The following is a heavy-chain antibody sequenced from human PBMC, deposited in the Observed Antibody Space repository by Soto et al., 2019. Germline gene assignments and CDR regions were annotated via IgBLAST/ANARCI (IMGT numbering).Heavy chain of an antibody. J-gene: IGHJ6*02. Sequence: GASVKVSCKAPGYTFTSYYMHWVRQAPGQGLEWMGIINPSGGSTSYAQKFQGRVTMTRDTSTSTVYMELSSLRSEDTAVYYCAREAVTGGYYYGMDVWGQGTTVTVSS. D-gene: IGHD4-17*01. V-gene: IGHV1-46*01. CDR2: INPSGGST. CDR3: AREAVTGGYYYGMDV. CDR1: GYTFTSYY.